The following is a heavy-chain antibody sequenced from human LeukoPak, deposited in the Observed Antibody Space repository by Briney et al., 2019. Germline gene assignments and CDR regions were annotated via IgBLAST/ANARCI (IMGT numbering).Heavy chain of an antibody. V-gene: IGHV1-46*01. CDR3: ARDGRGSYANTYYYYGMDV. CDR2: INPSGGST. CDR1: GYTFTSYY. D-gene: IGHD1-26*01. Sequence: GASLKISCKASGYTFTSYYMHWVRQAPGQGLEWMGIINPSGGSTSYAQKFQGRVTMTRDTSTSTVYMELSSLRSEDTAVYYCARDGRGSYANTYYYYGMDVWGQGTTVTVSS. J-gene: IGHJ6*02.